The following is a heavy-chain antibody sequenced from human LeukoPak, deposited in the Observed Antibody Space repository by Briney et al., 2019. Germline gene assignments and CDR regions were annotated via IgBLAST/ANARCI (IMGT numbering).Heavy chain of an antibody. CDR2: IIPIFGTA. CDR3: ARDPGAAANYFDY. J-gene: IGHJ4*02. D-gene: IGHD6-13*01. Sequence: SVKVSCKASGGTFSSYAISWVRQAPGQGLEWMGGIIPIFGTANYAQKFQGRVTITADESTSTAYMELSSLRSEDTAVYYCARDPGAAANYFDYWGQGTLVTVSS. CDR1: GGTFSSYA. V-gene: IGHV1-69*13.